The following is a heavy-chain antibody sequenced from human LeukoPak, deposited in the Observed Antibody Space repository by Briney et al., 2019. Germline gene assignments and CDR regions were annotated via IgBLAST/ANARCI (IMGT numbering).Heavy chain of an antibody. D-gene: IGHD3-10*01. J-gene: IGHJ6*03. CDR3: ARVADYYGSGSYYNPYYYYMDV. Sequence: ASVKVSCKASGYTFTSYGISWVRQAPGQGLEWMGWISAYNGNTNYAQKLQGRVTMTTDTSTSTAYMELRSLRSGDTAVYYCARVADYYGSGSYYNPYYYYMDVWGKGTTVTVSS. V-gene: IGHV1-18*01. CDR2: ISAYNGNT. CDR1: GYTFTSYG.